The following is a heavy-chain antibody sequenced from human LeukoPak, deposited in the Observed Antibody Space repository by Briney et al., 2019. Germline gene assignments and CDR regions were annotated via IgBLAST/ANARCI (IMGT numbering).Heavy chain of an antibody. D-gene: IGHD5-24*01. CDR1: GYNFEILG. CDR2: ISASEGNT. J-gene: IGHJ2*01. Sequence: GASVKVSCKASGYNFEILGISWVRQAPGQGLEWMGWISASEGNTNYTQKFGDRVTMTTDTSTNTAYMDLRNLTSDDTAVYYCARTLGGYTVDRATGFDLWGRGTLVTVSS. V-gene: IGHV1-18*01. CDR3: ARTLGGYTVDRATGFDL.